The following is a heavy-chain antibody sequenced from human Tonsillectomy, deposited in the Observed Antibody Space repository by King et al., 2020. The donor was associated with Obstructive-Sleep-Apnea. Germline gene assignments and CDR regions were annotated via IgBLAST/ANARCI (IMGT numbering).Heavy chain of an antibody. CDR3: ARGDYYDSSGYYYALDY. CDR2: IIPILGIA. V-gene: IGHV1-69*04. Sequence: QLVQSGAEVKKPGSSVKVSCKASGGTFSSYAISWVRQAPGQGLEWMGRIIPILGIANYAQKFQGRVTITADKSTNTAYMELSSLRSEDTAVYYCARGDYYDSSGYYYALDYWGQGTLVTVSS. D-gene: IGHD3-22*01. CDR1: GGTFSSYA. J-gene: IGHJ4*02.